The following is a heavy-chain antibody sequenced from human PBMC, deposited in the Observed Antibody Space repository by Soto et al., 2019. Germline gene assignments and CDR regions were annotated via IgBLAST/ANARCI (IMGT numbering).Heavy chain of an antibody. Sequence: GGSLRLSCAASGFTFSSFAMSWVRQAPGKGLEWVSAISGSGDSTYYADSVKGRFTISRDNSKNTLYLQMNSPRAEDTAVYYCAKVGTVVTAELDYWGQGTLVTVSS. V-gene: IGHV3-23*01. J-gene: IGHJ4*02. CDR1: GFTFSSFA. CDR2: ISGSGDST. CDR3: AKVGTVVTAELDY. D-gene: IGHD2-21*02.